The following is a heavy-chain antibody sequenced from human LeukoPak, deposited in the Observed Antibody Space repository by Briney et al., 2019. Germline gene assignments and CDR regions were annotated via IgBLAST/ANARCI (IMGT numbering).Heavy chain of an antibody. Sequence: SVKVSCKASGGTFSSYAISWVRQAPGQGLEWMGRIIPIFGTANYAQKFQGRVTMTRDTSTSTVYMELSSLRSEDTAVYYCARDVGSSSWYFDYWGQGTLVTVSS. J-gene: IGHJ4*02. D-gene: IGHD6-13*01. V-gene: IGHV1-69*05. CDR3: ARDVGSSSWYFDY. CDR1: GGTFSSYA. CDR2: IIPIFGTA.